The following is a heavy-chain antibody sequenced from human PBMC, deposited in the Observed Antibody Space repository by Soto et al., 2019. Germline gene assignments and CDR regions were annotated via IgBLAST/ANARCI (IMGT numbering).Heavy chain of an antibody. J-gene: IGHJ4*02. CDR1: GGSFSGYY. CDR3: ARASRGRRDFDY. CDR2: INHSGST. Sequence: SETLSLTCAVYGGSFSGYYWSWIRQPPGKGLEWIGEINHSGSTTYNPSLKSRVTISVDTSKNQFSLKLSSVTAADTAVYYCARASRGRRDFDYLGQGTLVTVSS. D-gene: IGHD1-26*01. V-gene: IGHV4-34*01.